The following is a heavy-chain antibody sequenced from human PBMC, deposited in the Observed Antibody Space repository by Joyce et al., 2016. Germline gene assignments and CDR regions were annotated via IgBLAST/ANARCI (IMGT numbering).Heavy chain of an antibody. V-gene: IGHV1-8*01. CDR1: GYTFTSYD. CDR3: ARERNYGDLSFDP. Sequence: QVQLVQSGAEVKKPGASVKVSCKASGYTFTSYDINWVRQATGQGLEWRGRMNPNSGKITYAQKFQGRGTMTRNTAISTAYMELSSLTSEDTAVYYCARERNYGDLSFDPWGQGTLVTVSS. CDR2: MNPNSGKI. J-gene: IGHJ5*02. D-gene: IGHD4-17*01.